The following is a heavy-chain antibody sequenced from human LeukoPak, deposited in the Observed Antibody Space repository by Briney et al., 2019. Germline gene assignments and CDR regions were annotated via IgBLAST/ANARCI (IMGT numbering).Heavy chain of an antibody. V-gene: IGHV4-34*01. D-gene: IGHD3-22*01. CDR3: ARGGTYYYDSSGYSIGGYFDY. CDR1: GGSISSYY. CDR2: INHSGST. Sequence: SETLSLTCTVSGGSISSYYWSWIRQPPGKGLEWIGEINHSGSTNYNPSLKSRVTISVDTSKNQFSLKLSSVTAADTAVYYCARGGTYYYDSSGYSIGGYFDYWGQGTLVTVSS. J-gene: IGHJ4*02.